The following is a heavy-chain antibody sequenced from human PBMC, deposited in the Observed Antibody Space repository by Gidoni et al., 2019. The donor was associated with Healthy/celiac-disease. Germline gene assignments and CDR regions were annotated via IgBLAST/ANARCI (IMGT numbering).Heavy chain of an antibody. CDR1: GGSISSSSSY. V-gene: IGHV4-39*01. J-gene: IGHJ4*02. CDR2: IYYSGST. CDR3: ARLEEQFDY. Sequence: QLQLQESGPGLVRPSETLSLTCTVPGGSISSSSSYWGWIRQPPGKGLEWIGSIYYSGSTYYNPSLKSRVTISVDTSKNQLSLKLSSVTAADTAVYYCARLEEQFDYWGQGTLVSVSS. D-gene: IGHD1-26*01.